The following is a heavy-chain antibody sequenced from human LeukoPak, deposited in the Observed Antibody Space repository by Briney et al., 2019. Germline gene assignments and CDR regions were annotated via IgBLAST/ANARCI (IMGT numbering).Heavy chain of an antibody. V-gene: IGHV4-34*01. J-gene: IGHJ4*02. CDR1: GGSFSGYY. CDR2: INHSGST. CDR3: ARTSYYYDSSGFTFDY. Sequence: SETLSLTCAVYGGSFSGYYWSWIRQPPGKGLEWIGEINHSGSTNYNPSLKSRVTISVDTSKSQFSLKLSSVTAADTAVYYCARTSYYYDSSGFTFDYWGQGTLVTVSS. D-gene: IGHD3-22*01.